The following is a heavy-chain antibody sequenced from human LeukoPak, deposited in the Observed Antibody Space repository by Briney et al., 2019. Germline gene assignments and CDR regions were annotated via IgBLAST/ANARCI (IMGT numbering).Heavy chain of an antibody. CDR2: ISYDGSNK. CDR3: ANLEGQP. V-gene: IGHV3-30*18. CDR1: GFTFSSYG. J-gene: IGHJ5*02. Sequence: GGSLRLSCVASGFTFSSYGMHWVRQAPGKGLEWVAVISYDGSNKYYADSVKGRFTISRDNSKNSLYLQMNSLRAEDTAVYYCANLEGQPWGQGTLVIVSS.